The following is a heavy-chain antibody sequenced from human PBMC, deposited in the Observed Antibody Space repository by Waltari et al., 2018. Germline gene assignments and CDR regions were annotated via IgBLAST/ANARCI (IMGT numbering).Heavy chain of an antibody. CDR3: AKLGGYSGYGGDAFDI. Sequence: EVQPLESGGGLVQPGGSLRLSCAASGFTFSSYAMSWVRQAPGKGLEWVSAISGSGGSTYYADSVKGRFTISRDNSKNTLYLQMNSLRAEDTAVYYCAKLGGYSGYGGDAFDIWGQGTMVTVSS. V-gene: IGHV3-23*01. D-gene: IGHD5-12*01. CDR1: GFTFSSYA. J-gene: IGHJ3*02. CDR2: ISGSGGST.